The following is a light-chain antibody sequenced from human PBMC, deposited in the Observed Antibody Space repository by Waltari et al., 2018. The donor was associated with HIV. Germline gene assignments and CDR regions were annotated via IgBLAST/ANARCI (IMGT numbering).Light chain of an antibody. J-gene: IGLJ2*01. V-gene: IGLV2-8*01. Sequence: QSALTQPPSASGSPGQAVTMSCPGTSSDIGGYNYVSWYQQHPGKAPKLIMTEVTKRPSGVPDRFSGSKSGNTASLTVSGLQAEDEAHYYCSSYAHTNKFYVLFGGGTTLTVL. CDR2: EVT. CDR1: SSDIGGYNY. CDR3: SSYAHTNKFYVL.